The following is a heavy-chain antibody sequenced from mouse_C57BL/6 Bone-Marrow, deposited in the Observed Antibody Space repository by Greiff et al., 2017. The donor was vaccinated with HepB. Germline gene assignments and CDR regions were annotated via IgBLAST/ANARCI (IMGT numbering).Heavy chain of an antibody. CDR1: GYTFTSYW. D-gene: IGHD1-1*01. Sequence: VQLQQPGAELVKPGASVKLSCTASGYTFTSYWITWVKQRPGQGLEWIGDIYPGSGSTNYNEKFKGKATLTVDTSSSTAYRQLSSLTTEDSTVYYCAREGVYYAYYYAMDYWGQGTSVTVSS. CDR2: IYPGSGST. V-gene: IGHV1-55*01. J-gene: IGHJ4*01. CDR3: AREGVYYAYYYAMDY.